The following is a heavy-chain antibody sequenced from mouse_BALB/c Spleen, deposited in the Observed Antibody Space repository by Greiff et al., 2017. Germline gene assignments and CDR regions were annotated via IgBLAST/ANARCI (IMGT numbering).Heavy chain of an antibody. CDR1: GFTFSSFG. Sequence: DVQLVESGGGLVQPGGSRKLSCAASGFTFSSFGMHWVRQAPEKGLEWVAYISSGSSTIYYADTVKGRFTISRDNPKNTLFLQMTSLRSEDTAMYYCAREELGYYAMDYWGQGTSVTVSS. D-gene: IGHD4-1*01. CDR2: ISSGSSTI. J-gene: IGHJ4*01. CDR3: AREELGYYAMDY. V-gene: IGHV5-17*02.